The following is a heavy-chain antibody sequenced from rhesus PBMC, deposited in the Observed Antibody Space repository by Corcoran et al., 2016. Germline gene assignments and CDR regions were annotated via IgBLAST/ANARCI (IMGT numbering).Heavy chain of an antibody. CDR2: IYGSGGST. D-gene: IGHD1-1-1*01. Sequence: QVQLQESGPGLVKPSETLPLTCAVSGASISSNYWSVIRPVPGRGLQWSGRIYGSGGSTYYNPSLNGRVTISIDTSKNQFSLKLSSVTAADTAVYYCARGRIAGTGEYFEFWGQGALVTVSS. CDR1: GASISSNY. V-gene: IGHV4S2*01. J-gene: IGHJ1*01. CDR3: ARGRIAGTGEYFEF.